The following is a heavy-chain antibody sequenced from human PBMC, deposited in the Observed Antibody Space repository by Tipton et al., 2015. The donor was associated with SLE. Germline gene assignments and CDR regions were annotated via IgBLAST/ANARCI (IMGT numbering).Heavy chain of an antibody. D-gene: IGHD6-19*01. CDR1: GVSIASTSYY. V-gene: IGHV4-39*07. Sequence: TLSLTCTVSGVSIASTSYYWGWVHQPPGKGLEWIGSVYYDGITYYNPSLKSRLTMSLDTSKNQISLQLKSVTAADTAVYFCAGDIGVVGAGVTPPDYWGQGILVTVPS. J-gene: IGHJ4*02. CDR2: VYYDGIT. CDR3: AGDIGVVGAGVTPPDY.